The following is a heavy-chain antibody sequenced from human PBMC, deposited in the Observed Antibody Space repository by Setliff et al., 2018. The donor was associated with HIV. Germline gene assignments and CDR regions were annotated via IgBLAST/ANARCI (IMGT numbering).Heavy chain of an antibody. V-gene: IGHV3-48*01. Sequence: GGSLRLSCAASGFTFHTYTINWVRQAPGKGLEWVSYISSSSITTYYADSAKGRFIVSRDNAKSALFLQMNSLRAEDTAMYYCARTVDYKGLDTWGQGTMVTVSS. CDR1: GFTFHTYT. D-gene: IGHD4-4*01. CDR2: ISSSSITT. CDR3: ARTVDYKGLDT. J-gene: IGHJ3*02.